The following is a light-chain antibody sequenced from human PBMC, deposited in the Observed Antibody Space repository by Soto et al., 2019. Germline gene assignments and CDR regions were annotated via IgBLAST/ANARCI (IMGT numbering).Light chain of an antibody. CDR1: ESVSTY. V-gene: IGKV3-11*01. Sequence: DIVLTQSPATLSLSPGERATLSCRVSESVSTYLAWYQHKPGQAPRLLINHASNRATGIPDRFSGSGSGTDFTLIISSLEPEDFAVYYCQQRRNWPYLTFGGGTKVEIK. CDR3: QQRRNWPYLT. J-gene: IGKJ4*01. CDR2: HAS.